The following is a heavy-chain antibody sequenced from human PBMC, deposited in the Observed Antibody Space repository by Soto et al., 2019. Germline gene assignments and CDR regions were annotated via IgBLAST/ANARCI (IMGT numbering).Heavy chain of an antibody. Sequence: QVQLQESGPGLVKPSQTLSLTCTVSGGSISSGGYYWSWIRQHPGKGLEWIGYIYYSGSTYYNPSRKSRVTISVDTSKNQFSLKLSSVTAADTAVYYCARDSAYGSGRVRDNWFDPWGQGTLVTVSS. CDR3: ARDSAYGSGRVRDNWFDP. J-gene: IGHJ5*02. V-gene: IGHV4-31*03. CDR2: IYYSGST. D-gene: IGHD3-10*01. CDR1: GGSISSGGYY.